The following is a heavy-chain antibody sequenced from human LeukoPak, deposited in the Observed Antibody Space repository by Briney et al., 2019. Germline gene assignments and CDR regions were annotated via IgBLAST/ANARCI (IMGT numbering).Heavy chain of an antibody. J-gene: IGHJ3*02. CDR2: IYSGGST. CDR3: ARDPTSSWETAFDM. V-gene: IGHV3-66*01. D-gene: IGHD1-26*01. Sequence: GGSLRLSCAASGFTVSSNYMSWVRQAPGKGLEWVSVIYSGGSTYYADSVKGRFTISRDNSKNTLYLRMNSLRAEDTAVYYCARDPTSSWETAFDMWGQGTMVTVSS. CDR1: GFTVSSNY.